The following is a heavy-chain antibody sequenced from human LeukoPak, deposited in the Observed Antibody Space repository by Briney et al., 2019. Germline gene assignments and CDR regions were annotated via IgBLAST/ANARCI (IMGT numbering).Heavy chain of an antibody. Sequence: SETLSLTCTVSGDSINTYLWNWIRQPPGKGLEWIGYIYYSGSTNYDPSLKSRVTISVDTSKNQFSLKLTPVTAADTAVYYCARGGHYYDSSPNAFDVWGQGTMVTISS. V-gene: IGHV4-59*01. CDR3: ARGGHYYDSSPNAFDV. CDR2: IYYSGST. J-gene: IGHJ3*01. D-gene: IGHD3-22*01. CDR1: GDSINTYL.